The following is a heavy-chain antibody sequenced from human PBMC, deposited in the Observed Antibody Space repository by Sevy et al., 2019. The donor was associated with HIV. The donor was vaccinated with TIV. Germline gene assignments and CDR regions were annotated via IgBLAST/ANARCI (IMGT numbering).Heavy chain of an antibody. CDR1: GFTFINAW. J-gene: IGHJ4*02. D-gene: IGHD2-15*01. CDR3: TTIEVEDFDY. Sequence: GGSLRLSCAASGFTFINAWMTWVRQAPGKGLEWVGRIKSKTDGGTTDYAAPVKGRFTISRDDSKNTLYMQMNSLKTEDTAVSYCTTIEVEDFDYWGQGTLVTVSS. V-gene: IGHV3-15*01. CDR2: IKSKTDGGTT.